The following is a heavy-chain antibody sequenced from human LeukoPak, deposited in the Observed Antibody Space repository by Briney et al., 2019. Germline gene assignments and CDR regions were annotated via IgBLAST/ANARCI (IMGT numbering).Heavy chain of an antibody. J-gene: IGHJ3*02. V-gene: IGHV4-4*02. D-gene: IGHD3-10*01. CDR3: AVGGVYLRGGAEAFDI. CDR1: GGSISSSNW. Sequence: SGTQSLTCAVSGGSISSSNWWSWVRQPPGKGLEWIGEIYHSGSTNYNPSLKSRVTISVDKSKNQFSLKLSSVTAADTAVYYCAVGGVYLRGGAEAFDIWGQGTMVTASS. CDR2: IYHSGST.